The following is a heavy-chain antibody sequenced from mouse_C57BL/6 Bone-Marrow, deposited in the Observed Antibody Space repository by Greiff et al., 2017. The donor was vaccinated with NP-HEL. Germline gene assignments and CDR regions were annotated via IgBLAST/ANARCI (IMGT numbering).Heavy chain of an antibody. V-gene: IGHV1-81*01. CDR2: IYPRSGNT. Sequence: QVQLQQSGAELARPGASVKLSCKASGYTFTSYGISWVKQRTGQGLEWIGEIYPRSGNTYYNEKFKGKATLTADKSSSTAYMELRSLTSEYSAVYFCARAYYYGSSYGVFAYWGQGTLVTVSA. D-gene: IGHD1-1*01. CDR1: GYTFTSYG. J-gene: IGHJ3*01. CDR3: ARAYYYGSSYGVFAY.